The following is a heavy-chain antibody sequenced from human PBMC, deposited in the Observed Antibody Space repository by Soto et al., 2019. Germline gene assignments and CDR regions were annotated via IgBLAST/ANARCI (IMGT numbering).Heavy chain of an antibody. D-gene: IGHD4-17*01. V-gene: IGHV3-23*01. CDR2: ISGSGENT. Sequence: EVQLLESGGGLVQPGGSLRLSCTASGFTFNRYAMSWVRQAPGKGLEGVSAISGSGENTYYADSVKVRFTISRDSSKSTLYLQMNSLRVEDTAVYYCAKVGPYGRIEINYYFDYWGQGTLVTVSS. CDR3: AKVGPYGRIEINYYFDY. CDR1: GFTFNRYA. J-gene: IGHJ4*02.